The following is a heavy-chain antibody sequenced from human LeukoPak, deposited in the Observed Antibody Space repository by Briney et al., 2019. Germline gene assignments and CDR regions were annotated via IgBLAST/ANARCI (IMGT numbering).Heavy chain of an antibody. CDR3: ARLYYDTSGHFDY. CDR2: IYHSGST. D-gene: IGHD3-22*01. CDR1: GGSISSSSYY. J-gene: IGHJ4*02. Sequence: SETLSLTCTVSGGSISSSSYYWGWIRQPPGKGLEWIGSIYHSGSTYYNPPLKSRVTISVDTSKSQFSLSLSSVTAADTAIYYCARLYYDTSGHFDYWGQGTLVTVSS. V-gene: IGHV4-39*01.